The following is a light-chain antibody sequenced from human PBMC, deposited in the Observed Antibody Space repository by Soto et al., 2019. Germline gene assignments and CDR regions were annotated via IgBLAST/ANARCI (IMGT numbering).Light chain of an antibody. J-gene: IGKJ1*01. CDR2: GAS. Sequence: EIVLTQSPGTLSLSPGERATLSCRASQTISNSYSAWYQQKPGQAPRLLIYGASTRATGIPERFSGSGSGKDFTLTISRLEPGDFAVYYCQVYGDSSPTFGQGTKVEIK. CDR3: QVYGDSSPT. CDR1: QTISNSY. V-gene: IGKV3-20*01.